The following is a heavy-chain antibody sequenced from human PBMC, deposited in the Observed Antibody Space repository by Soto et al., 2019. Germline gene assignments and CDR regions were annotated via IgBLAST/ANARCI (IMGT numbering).Heavy chain of an antibody. Sequence: PGETREISCTVSGYGFTSYWISWFLQMPGKGLEWMGRIDPSDSYTNYSPSFQGHVTISADKSISTAYLQWSSLKASDTAMYYCARHGMDYYYGMDVWGQGTTVTVSS. CDR3: ARHGMDYYYGMDV. D-gene: IGHD1-1*01. J-gene: IGHJ6*02. CDR1: GYGFTSYW. V-gene: IGHV5-10-1*01. CDR2: IDPSDSYT.